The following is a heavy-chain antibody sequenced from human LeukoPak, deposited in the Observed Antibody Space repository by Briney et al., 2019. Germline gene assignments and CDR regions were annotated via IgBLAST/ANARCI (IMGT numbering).Heavy chain of an antibody. CDR1: DDSISNNRYF. V-gene: IGHV4-39*07. D-gene: IGHD3-10*01. CDR2: INYSGRT. Sequence: SETLSLTCTISDDSISNNRYFWAWIRQPPGKGLEWIGSINYSGRTYYNPSLKSRVTISVDTSKNQFSLKLSSVTAADTAVYYCARRPLGYYGSGSPFDYWGQGTLVTVSS. CDR3: ARRPLGYYGSGSPFDY. J-gene: IGHJ4*02.